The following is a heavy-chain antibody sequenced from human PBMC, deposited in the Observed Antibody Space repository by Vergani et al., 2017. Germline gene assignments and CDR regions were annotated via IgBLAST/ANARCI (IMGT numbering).Heavy chain of an antibody. Sequence: QVQLVESGGGVVQPGRSLRLSCAASGFTFSSYGMHWVRQAPGKGLEWVAVIWYDGSNKNYADSVKGRFTISRDNSKNTLYLQMNSLRAEDTAVYYCARGGMGWLRXLDYWGQGTLVTVSS. D-gene: IGHD5-12*01. CDR3: ARGGMGWLRXLDY. V-gene: IGHV3-33*01. CDR2: IWYDGSNK. CDR1: GFTFSSYG. J-gene: IGHJ4*02.